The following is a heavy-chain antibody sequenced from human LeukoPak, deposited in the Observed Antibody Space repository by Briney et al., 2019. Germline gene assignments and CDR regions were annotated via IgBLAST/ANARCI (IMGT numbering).Heavy chain of an antibody. Sequence: ASVKVSCKASGYTFTGYYMHWVRQAPGQGLEWMGWINPNSGGTNYAQKFQGRVTMTRDTSISTAYMELSRLRSDDTAVYYCARDHSGSYSPGDYWGRGTLVTVSS. CDR1: GYTFTGYY. CDR3: ARDHSGSYSPGDY. D-gene: IGHD1-26*01. J-gene: IGHJ4*02. V-gene: IGHV1-2*02. CDR2: INPNSGGT.